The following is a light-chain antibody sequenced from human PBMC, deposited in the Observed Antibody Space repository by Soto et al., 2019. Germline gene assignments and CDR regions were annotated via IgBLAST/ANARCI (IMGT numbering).Light chain of an antibody. CDR1: QSITSW. Sequence: DIQMTHSPSTLSASVVDIVTITCRASQSITSWLAWYQQKPGKAPKLLIYKASTLKSGVPSRFSGSGSGTEFTLTISSLQSEDFAVYYCQQYNNWPRTFGQGTKVDI. CDR3: QQYNNWPRT. V-gene: IGKV1-5*03. CDR2: KAS. J-gene: IGKJ1*01.